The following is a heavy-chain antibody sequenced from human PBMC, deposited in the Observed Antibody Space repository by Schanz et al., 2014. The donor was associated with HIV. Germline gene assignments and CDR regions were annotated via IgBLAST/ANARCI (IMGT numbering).Heavy chain of an antibody. J-gene: IGHJ5*02. CDR2: INHREST. V-gene: IGHV4-34*01. D-gene: IGHD3-3*01. CDR3: AKEEWFRFDP. CDR1: GASLNGYY. Sequence: QVQLQQWGAGLLKPSETLSLTCAVYGASLNGYYWSWIRQSPGKGLEWLGQINHRESTNYNPSLQGRVTISLDTSKNQFSLRLSSVTAADTAVYYCAKEEWFRFDPWGQGTLVTVSS.